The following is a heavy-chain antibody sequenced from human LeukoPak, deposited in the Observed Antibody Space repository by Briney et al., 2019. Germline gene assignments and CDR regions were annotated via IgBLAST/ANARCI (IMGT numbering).Heavy chain of an antibody. Sequence: GGSLRLSCAASGFTFSNYAMNWVRQAPGKGLEWVSAISGSGGSTYYADSVKGRFTISRDNSKNTLYLQMNSLRAEDTAVYYCAKRELRYYYYYMDVWGKGTTVTISS. J-gene: IGHJ6*03. CDR2: ISGSGGST. D-gene: IGHD1-7*01. V-gene: IGHV3-23*01. CDR1: GFTFSNYA. CDR3: AKRELRYYYYYMDV.